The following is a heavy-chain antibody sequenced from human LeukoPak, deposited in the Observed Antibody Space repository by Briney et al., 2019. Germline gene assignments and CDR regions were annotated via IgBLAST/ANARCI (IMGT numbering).Heavy chain of an antibody. Sequence: GRSLRLSCAASGFTFSSYGMHWVRQAPGKGLEWVAVIWYDGSNKYYADSVKGRFTTSRDNSKNTLYLQTNSLRAEDTAVYYCARSDSGYGHLDYWGQGTLVTVSS. V-gene: IGHV3-33*01. CDR1: GFTFSSYG. CDR2: IWYDGSNK. D-gene: IGHD5-12*01. J-gene: IGHJ4*02. CDR3: ARSDSGYGHLDY.